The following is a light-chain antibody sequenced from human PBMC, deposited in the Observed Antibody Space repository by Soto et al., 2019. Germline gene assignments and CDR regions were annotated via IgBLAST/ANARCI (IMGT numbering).Light chain of an antibody. J-gene: IGKJ2*01. V-gene: IGKV3-15*01. CDR2: GAS. CDR1: QSVRDN. Sequence: EIVMTHSPATLSVSPGERATLSCRASQSVRDNLAWYQQKPGQAPRLLIYGASTRATGIPARFSGSGSGTEFTRTITSLQSEDLPLYFCQQSNNWPYTFGQGTKLEIK. CDR3: QQSNNWPYT.